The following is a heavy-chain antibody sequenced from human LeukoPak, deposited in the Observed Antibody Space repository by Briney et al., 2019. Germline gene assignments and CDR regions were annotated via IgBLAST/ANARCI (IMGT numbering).Heavy chain of an antibody. D-gene: IGHD3-10*01. CDR3: ARGYRFGKWGDY. J-gene: IGHJ4*02. CDR1: GGSISSYY. V-gene: IGHV4-59*12. CDR2: IYYSGST. Sequence: PSETLSLTCTVSGGSISSYYWSWIRQPPGKGLEWIGNIYYSGSTNYNPSLKSRVTISVDTSKNQFSLKLSSVTAADTAVYYCARGYRFGKWGDYWGQGTLVTVSS.